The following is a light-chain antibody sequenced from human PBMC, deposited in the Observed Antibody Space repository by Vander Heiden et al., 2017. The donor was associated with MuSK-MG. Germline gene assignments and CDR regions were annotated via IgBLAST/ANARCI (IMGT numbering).Light chain of an antibody. Sequence: QSALSQPASVSGSPGQSITISCTGTGSDVGAYNFVSWYQHHPGKAPKLLIYDMTDRPSGVSSRFSATKSGITASLTISGLQAEDEADYYCSSNTTSRTVVFGGGTKVTVL. CDR2: DMT. CDR1: GSDVGAYNF. CDR3: SSNTTSRTVV. J-gene: IGLJ2*01. V-gene: IGLV2-14*03.